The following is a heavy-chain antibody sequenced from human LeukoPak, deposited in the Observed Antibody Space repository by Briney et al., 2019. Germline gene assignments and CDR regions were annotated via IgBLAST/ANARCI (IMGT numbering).Heavy chain of an antibody. CDR3: ARVGRGREILPDY. CDR1: GFTFSSYW. CDR2: INSDGSST. D-gene: IGHD1-26*01. J-gene: IGHJ4*02. Sequence: PGGSLRLSCAASGFTFSSYWMHWVRQAPGKGLVWVSHINSDGSSTNYADSVKGRFNIPRDNAKNTLYLHMNSLRAEDTAVYYCARVGRGREILPDYWGQGTLVTVSS. V-gene: IGHV3-74*01.